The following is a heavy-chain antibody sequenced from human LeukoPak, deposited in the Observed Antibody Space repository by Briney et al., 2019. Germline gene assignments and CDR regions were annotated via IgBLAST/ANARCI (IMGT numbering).Heavy chain of an antibody. V-gene: IGHV1-18*01. D-gene: IGHD6-13*01. CDR1: GYTFTSYG. Sequence: ASVKVSCKASGYTFTSYGISWVRQAPGQGLEWMGWISAYSGNTNYAQKLQGRVTMTTDTSRGTAYMELRSLRSDDTAVYYCAKIIQTAAGRYYYYGMDVWGQGTTVTVSS. J-gene: IGHJ6*02. CDR2: ISAYSGNT. CDR3: AKIIQTAAGRYYYYGMDV.